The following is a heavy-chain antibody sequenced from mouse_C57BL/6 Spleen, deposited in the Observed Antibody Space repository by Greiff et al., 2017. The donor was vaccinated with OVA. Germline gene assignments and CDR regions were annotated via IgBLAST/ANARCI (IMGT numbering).Heavy chain of an antibody. J-gene: IGHJ4*01. CDR2: ISNLAYSI. Sequence: EVLLVASGGGLVQPGGSLKLSCAASGFTFSDYGMAWVRQAPRKGPEWVAFISNLAYSIYYADTVTGRFTISRENAKNTLYLEMSSLRSEDTAMYYCARHSTTVVATEAMDYWGQGTSVTVSS. V-gene: IGHV5-15*01. CDR1: GFTFSDYG. D-gene: IGHD1-1*01. CDR3: ARHSTTVVATEAMDY.